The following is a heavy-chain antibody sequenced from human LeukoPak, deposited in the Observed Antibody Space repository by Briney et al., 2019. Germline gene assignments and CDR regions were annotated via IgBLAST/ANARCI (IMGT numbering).Heavy chain of an antibody. CDR3: ARRSGYCSSTSCHGAGGYYYYYMDV. CDR2: IYYSGST. CDR1: GGSISSGDYY. J-gene: IGHJ6*03. D-gene: IGHD2-2*03. Sequence: PSQTLSLTCTVSGGSISSGDYYWSWIRQPPGKGLEWIGYIYYSGSTYYNPSLKSRVTISVDTSKNQFSLKLSSVTAADTAVYYCARRSGYCSSTSCHGAGGYYYYYMDVWGKGTTVTVSS. V-gene: IGHV4-30-4*08.